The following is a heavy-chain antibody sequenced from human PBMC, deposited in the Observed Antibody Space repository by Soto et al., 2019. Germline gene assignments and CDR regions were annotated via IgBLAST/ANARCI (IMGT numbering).Heavy chain of an antibody. CDR3: VKNSPIGSTFSGYDDIDY. D-gene: IGHD5-12*01. CDR1: GGTFSNDI. Sequence: QVQLVQSGAEVKKPGSSVKVSCESSGGTFSNDIITWVRQAPGQGLEWMGRIVLLLNIANYAQKFQGRVTITAAKSTGTAYMELNSLTSEDTAAYYCVKNSPIGSTFSGYDDIDYWGQGTLVTVSS. J-gene: IGHJ4*02. CDR2: IVLLLNIA. V-gene: IGHV1-69*02.